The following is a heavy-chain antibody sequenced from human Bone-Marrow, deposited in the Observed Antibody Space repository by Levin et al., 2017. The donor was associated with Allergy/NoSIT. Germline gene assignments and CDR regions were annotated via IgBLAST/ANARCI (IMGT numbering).Heavy chain of an antibody. J-gene: IGHJ5*02. V-gene: IGHV1-18*01. Sequence: PGESLKISCKASGYTFTSYGISWVRQAPGQGLEWMGWITAYNGNTNYAQKLQGRVTMTTDTSTSTAYMELRSLRSDDTAVYYCARDLLSDCTGGVCFPFDPWGQGTLVTVSS. D-gene: IGHD2-8*02. CDR3: ARDLLSDCTGGVCFPFDP. CDR1: GYTFTSYG. CDR2: ITAYNGNT.